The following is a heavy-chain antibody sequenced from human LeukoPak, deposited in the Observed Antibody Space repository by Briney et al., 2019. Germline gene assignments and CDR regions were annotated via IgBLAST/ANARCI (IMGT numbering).Heavy chain of an antibody. D-gene: IGHD3/OR15-3a*01. CDR2: IGHDGST. Sequence: SETLSLTCAVYGGSFSGYYWSWIRQPPGKGLEWIGEIGHDGSTNYNPPLKSRLTMSVDASKNQFSLRRSSVTAADTAVYYCARRVWTGYPNYYFYLDVWGKGTTVTVSS. CDR3: ARRVWTGYPNYYFYLDV. CDR1: GGSFSGYY. J-gene: IGHJ6*03. V-gene: IGHV4-34*01.